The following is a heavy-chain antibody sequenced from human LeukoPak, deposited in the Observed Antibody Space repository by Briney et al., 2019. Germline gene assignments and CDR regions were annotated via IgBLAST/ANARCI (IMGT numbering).Heavy chain of an antibody. Sequence: VASVKVSCKASGYTFTGYYMHWVRQAPGQGLEWMGWINPNGGGTNYAQKFQGRVTMTRDTSISTAYMELSRLRSDDTAVYYCARDRYGDPLNWFDPWGQGTLVTVSS. CDR1: GYTFTGYY. V-gene: IGHV1-2*02. D-gene: IGHD4-17*01. J-gene: IGHJ5*02. CDR2: INPNGGGT. CDR3: ARDRYGDPLNWFDP.